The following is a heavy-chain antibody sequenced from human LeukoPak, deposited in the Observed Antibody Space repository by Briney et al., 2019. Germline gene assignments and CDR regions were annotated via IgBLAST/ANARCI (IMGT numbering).Heavy chain of an antibody. CDR3: ARGAVSGDCSGGSCYHFDI. Sequence: GASLKISSKTPVNTFTSDTKLMRQATGQELECILLQNPQSGNTDYAPKFQGRVTMTRDISIRTAYMELSSLRSEDTAVYYCARGAVSGDCSGGSCYHFDIWGQGTMVIVSS. J-gene: IGHJ3*02. D-gene: IGHD2-15*01. CDR1: VNTFTSD. CDR2: QNPQSGNT. V-gene: IGHV1-8*01.